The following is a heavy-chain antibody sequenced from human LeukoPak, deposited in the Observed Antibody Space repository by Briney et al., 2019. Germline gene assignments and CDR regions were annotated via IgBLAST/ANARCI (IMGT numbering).Heavy chain of an antibody. CDR2: ISAYNGNT. J-gene: IGHJ6*02. D-gene: IGHD3-3*01. CDR1: GYTFTSYG. Sequence: ASVKVSCKASGYTFTSYGISWVRQAPGQGLEWMGWISAYNGNTNYAQKLQGRVTMTTDTSTSTAYMELWSLRSDDTAVYYCARDRTLDYDFWSGYLAGGMDVWGQGTTVTVSS. CDR3: ARDRTLDYDFWSGYLAGGMDV. V-gene: IGHV1-18*01.